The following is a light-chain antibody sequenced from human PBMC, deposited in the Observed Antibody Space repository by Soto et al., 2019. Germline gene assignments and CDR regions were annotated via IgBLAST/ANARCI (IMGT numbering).Light chain of an antibody. J-gene: IGKJ1*01. CDR1: QSVSSTY. V-gene: IGKV3-20*01. CDR3: QQYGSSSWT. CDR2: GAS. Sequence: EILWTQSPGTLSLSPGERATLSCRASQSVSSTYLACYQQQPGQAPRLLIYGASNRATGIPDRFSGSGSGTDFTLTISRLEPEDFAVYYCQQYGSSSWTFGQGTKVDIK.